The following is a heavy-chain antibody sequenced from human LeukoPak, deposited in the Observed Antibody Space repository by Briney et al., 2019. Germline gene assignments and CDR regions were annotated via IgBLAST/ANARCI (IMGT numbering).Heavy chain of an antibody. Sequence: GGSLRLSCMVSGFTLSSYGMSWVRQAPGKGLEWVSAIGGSGGSTYYADSVKGRFTISRDNSKNTLYLQMNSLRAEDTAVYYCAKLEAYCSGGSCYVDYWGQGTLVTVSS. CDR1: GFTLSSYG. J-gene: IGHJ4*02. V-gene: IGHV3-23*01. CDR3: AKLEAYCSGGSCYVDY. D-gene: IGHD2-15*01. CDR2: IGGSGGST.